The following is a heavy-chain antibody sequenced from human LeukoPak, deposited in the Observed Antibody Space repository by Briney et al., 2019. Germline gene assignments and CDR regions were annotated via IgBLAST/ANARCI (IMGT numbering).Heavy chain of an antibody. CDR1: GSTFDDYA. CDR3: AKARYAGATTYEAFDI. J-gene: IGHJ3*02. D-gene: IGHD1-26*01. CDR2: ISWNSGSI. V-gene: IGHV3-9*01. Sequence: GGSLRLSCAASGSTFDDYAMHWVRQAPGKGLEWVSGISWNSGSIGYADSVKGRFTISRDNAKNSLYLQMNSLRAEDTALYYCAKARYAGATTYEAFDIWGQGTMVTVSS.